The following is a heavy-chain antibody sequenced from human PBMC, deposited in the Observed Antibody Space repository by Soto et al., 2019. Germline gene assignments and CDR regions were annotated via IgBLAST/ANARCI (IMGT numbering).Heavy chain of an antibody. Sequence: QVQLQESGPGLVQPSGTLSLTCAVSGDSITGDNWWSWVRQPPGKGLEWIGEIHHSGATNYNPSLKSRVTISVDKSQNQFSLKLNSVTAADPAMFFCATQGFYRMGVWGRGTTVTVSS. CDR2: IHHSGAT. CDR3: ATQGFYRMGV. V-gene: IGHV4-4*02. J-gene: IGHJ6*02. CDR1: GDSITGDNW.